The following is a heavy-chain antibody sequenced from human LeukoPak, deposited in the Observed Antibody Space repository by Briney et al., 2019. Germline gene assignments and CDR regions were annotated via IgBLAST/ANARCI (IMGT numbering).Heavy chain of an antibody. Sequence: GASVKVSCKASGYTFTGYYMHWVRQAPGQGLEWMGWINPNSGGTNYAQKFQGWVTMTRDTSISTAYMELSRLRSDDTAVYYCARDVGDIVVVPAAIPYYYMDVWGKGTTVTVSS. V-gene: IGHV1-2*04. D-gene: IGHD2-2*02. J-gene: IGHJ6*03. CDR3: ARDVGDIVVVPAAIPYYYMDV. CDR1: GYTFTGYY. CDR2: INPNSGGT.